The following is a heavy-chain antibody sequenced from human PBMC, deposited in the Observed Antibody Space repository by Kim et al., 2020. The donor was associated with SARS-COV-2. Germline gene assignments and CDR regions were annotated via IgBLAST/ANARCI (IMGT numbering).Heavy chain of an antibody. V-gene: IGHV2-26*01. Sequence: SGPTLVNPTETLTLTCTVSGFSLSNALMGVGWIRQPPGKALEWLAHIFSNDEKSYSTSLRSRLTISKDTSKSQVVLTMTNMDPVDTATYYCARIRGYSYGYPYYGMDVWGQGTTVTVSS. CDR2: IFSNDEK. D-gene: IGHD5-18*01. J-gene: IGHJ6*02. CDR3: ARIRGYSYGYPYYGMDV. CDR1: GFSLSNALMG.